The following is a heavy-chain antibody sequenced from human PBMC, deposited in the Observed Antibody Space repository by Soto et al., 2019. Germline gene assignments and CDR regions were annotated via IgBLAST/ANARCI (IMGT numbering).Heavy chain of an antibody. V-gene: IGHV3-33*01. CDR2: IWYDGSNK. Sequence: QVQLVESGGGVVQPGRSLRLSCAASGFTFSSYGMHWVRQAQGNGLEGVAVIWYDGSNKYYADSVKGRFTISRDNSKNTLYLQMKSLRAEDTAVYYCARAPHWVAAAGGFDYWGQGTLVTVSS. J-gene: IGHJ4*02. D-gene: IGHD6-13*01. CDR1: GFTFSSYG. CDR3: ARAPHWVAAAGGFDY.